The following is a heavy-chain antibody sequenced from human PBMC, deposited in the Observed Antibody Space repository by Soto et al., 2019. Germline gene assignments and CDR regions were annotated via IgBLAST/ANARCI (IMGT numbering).Heavy chain of an antibody. CDR2: VYHNGGA. J-gene: IGHJ5*01. CDR3: GRVVEGATRHTDPDS. D-gene: IGHD2-21*01. CDR1: GVSIHNSHSF. V-gene: IGHV4-39*01. Sequence: SETLSLTCTVSGVSIHNSHSFWAWIRQPPGKGLQFIASVYHNGGAHYNSSLKSRVTISVDTANNQVSLRMRSLTAADTAFYYCGRVVEGATRHTDPDSWGQGILVTVPS.